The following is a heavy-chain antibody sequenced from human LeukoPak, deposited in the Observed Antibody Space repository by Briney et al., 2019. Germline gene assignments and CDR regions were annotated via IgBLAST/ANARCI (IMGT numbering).Heavy chain of an antibody. Sequence: GGSLRPSCAASGFTVSSNYMSWVRQAPGKGLEWVSVIYRDGSTYYADSVKGRFTISRDNSKNTLYLQMNSLRAEDTAVYYCARVLSGRGSLYSYYYYMDVWGKGTTVTISS. D-gene: IGHD3-10*01. CDR3: ARVLSGRGSLYSYYYYMDV. CDR2: IYRDGST. CDR1: GFTVSSNY. J-gene: IGHJ6*03. V-gene: IGHV3-53*01.